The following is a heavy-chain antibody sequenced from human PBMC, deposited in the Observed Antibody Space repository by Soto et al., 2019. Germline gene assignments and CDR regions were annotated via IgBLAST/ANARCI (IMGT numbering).Heavy chain of an antibody. Sequence: EVQLVESGGGLDQPGGSLRLSCAASGFTFSSYWMHWVRQAPGKGLVWVSRIKSDGSTSYADSVKGRFTISRDNAKNTVYLQINSLRAEDTAVYYCARGRWNTAGMDVWGQGTTVIVSS. CDR3: ARGRWNTAGMDV. J-gene: IGHJ6*02. CDR2: IKSDGST. D-gene: IGHD1-1*01. CDR1: GFTFSSYW. V-gene: IGHV3-74*01.